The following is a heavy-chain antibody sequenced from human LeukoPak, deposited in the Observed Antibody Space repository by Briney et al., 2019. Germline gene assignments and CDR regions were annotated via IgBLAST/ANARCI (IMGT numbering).Heavy chain of an antibody. V-gene: IGHV3-48*01. CDR1: GFTFSSYS. Sequence: GGSLRLSCAASGFTFSSYSMNWVRQAPGKGLEWVSYISSSSSTIYYADSVKGRFTISRDNAKNSLYLQMNSLRAEDTAVYYCARELMVRGVFYWGQGTLVTVSS. D-gene: IGHD3-10*01. CDR3: ARELMVRGVFY. J-gene: IGHJ4*02. CDR2: ISSSSSTI.